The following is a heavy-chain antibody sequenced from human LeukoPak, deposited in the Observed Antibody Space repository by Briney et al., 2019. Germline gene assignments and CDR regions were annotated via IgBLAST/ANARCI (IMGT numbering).Heavy chain of an antibody. D-gene: IGHD3-22*01. V-gene: IGHV3-30-3*01. Sequence: PGGSLRLSCAASGFTFSSYAMHWVRQAPGKGLEWVAVISYDGSNKYYADSVKGRFTISRDNSKNTLYLQMNSLRAEDTAVYYCAKGGLFQNYYDSSLWFDPWGQGTLVTVSS. J-gene: IGHJ5*02. CDR2: ISYDGSNK. CDR3: AKGGLFQNYYDSSLWFDP. CDR1: GFTFSSYA.